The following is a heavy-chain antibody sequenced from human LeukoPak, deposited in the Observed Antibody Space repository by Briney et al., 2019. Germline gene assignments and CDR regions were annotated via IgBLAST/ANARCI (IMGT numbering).Heavy chain of an antibody. J-gene: IGHJ4*02. V-gene: IGHV3-66*02. CDR3: ARDEGGWNFDY. D-gene: IGHD6-19*01. CDR2: IYRGGNK. Sequence: GGSLRLSCAASGFTVSSNYMSWVRQARGEGLEWVSVIYRGGNKYYANSVKGRFTISRDDSKNTLYLQMNSLRAEDTAVYYCARDEGGWNFDYWGQGTLVTVSS. CDR1: GFTVSSNY.